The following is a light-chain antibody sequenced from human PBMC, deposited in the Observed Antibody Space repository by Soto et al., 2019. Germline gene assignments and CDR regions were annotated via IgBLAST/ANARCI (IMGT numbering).Light chain of an antibody. J-gene: IGKJ2*01. CDR3: QQYNNWPPYT. CDR1: QSVSSN. Sequence: EIVMTQSPATLSVSPGERATLSCRASQSVSSNLAWYQQKPGQAPRLLIQGASTRATGIPARFSGSGSGTEFTLTISSLQSEDFAVDYCQQYNNWPPYTFGQGTKLDIK. CDR2: GAS. V-gene: IGKV3-15*01.